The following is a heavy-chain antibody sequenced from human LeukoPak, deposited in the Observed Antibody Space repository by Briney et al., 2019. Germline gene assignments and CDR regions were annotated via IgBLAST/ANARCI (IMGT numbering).Heavy chain of an antibody. Sequence: ASETLSLPCTVSGGSISTYSWIYIRQPPGKGLEWIGNISYSGSTNYKPSLKSRVNISLDTSKNQFSLKLSSVTAADTAVYYCVRGYQLLPDAFDIWGQGKMVTVSS. J-gene: IGHJ3*02. CDR1: GGSISTYS. CDR2: ISYSGST. CDR3: VRGYQLLPDAFDI. D-gene: IGHD2-2*01. V-gene: IGHV4-59*01.